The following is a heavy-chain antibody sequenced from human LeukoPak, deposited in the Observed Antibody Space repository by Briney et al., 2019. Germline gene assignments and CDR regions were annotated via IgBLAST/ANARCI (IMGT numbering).Heavy chain of an antibody. CDR2: MNPNSGNT. J-gene: IGHJ5*02. Sequence: GASVKVSCKASGYTFTSYDIKGVRQATGQGLEWMGWMNPNSGNTGYAQKFQGRVTMTRNTSISTAYMELSSLRSEDTAVYYCARGRRGYCSSTRCNWFDPWGQGTLVTVSS. CDR1: GYTFTSYD. D-gene: IGHD2-2*01. V-gene: IGHV1-8*02. CDR3: ARGRRGYCSSTRCNWFDP.